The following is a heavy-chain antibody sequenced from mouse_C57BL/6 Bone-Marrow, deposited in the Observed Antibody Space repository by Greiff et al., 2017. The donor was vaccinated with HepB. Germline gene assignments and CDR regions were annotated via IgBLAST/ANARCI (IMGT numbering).Heavy chain of an antibody. CDR2: INPSTGGT. CDR3: ARSVYYDLLDY. J-gene: IGHJ2*01. CDR1: GYSFTGYY. D-gene: IGHD2-4*01. V-gene: IGHV1-42*01. Sequence: EVMLVESGPELVKPGASVKISCKASGYSFTGYYMNWVKQSPEKSLEWIGEINPSTGGTTYNQKFKAKATLTVDKSSSTAYMQLKSLTSEDSAVYYCARSVYYDLLDYWGQGTTLTVSS.